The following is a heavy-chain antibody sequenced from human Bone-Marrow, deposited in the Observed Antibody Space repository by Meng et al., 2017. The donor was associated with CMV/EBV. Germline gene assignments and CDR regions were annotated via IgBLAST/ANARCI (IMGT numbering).Heavy chain of an antibody. V-gene: IGHV3-23*01. CDR2: ISGSGGST. CDR1: GFIFSNYA. Sequence: GESLKISCAASGFIFSNYAMSWVRQAPGKGLEWVSGISGSGGSTFDADSMKGRFIISRDNSKNTLYLQMNRMRAEDTAIFYCAKELPADYWGQGTRVTVSS. D-gene: IGHD5-18*01. J-gene: IGHJ4*02. CDR3: AKELPADY.